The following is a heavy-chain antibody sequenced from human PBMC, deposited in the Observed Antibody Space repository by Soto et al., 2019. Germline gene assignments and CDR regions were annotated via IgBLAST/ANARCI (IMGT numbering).Heavy chain of an antibody. CDR1: GFTFSSYE. Sequence: GGSLRLSCAASGFTFSSYEMNWVRQAPGQGLEWVSYISDSGGTVYYADSVKGRFTVSRDNAQNSVYLQMNSLRTEDTAVYYCARDLLHYDFWSGYSAYFYYGMDVGGPGTTVTVSS. CDR2: ISDSGGTV. J-gene: IGHJ6*02. V-gene: IGHV3-48*03. CDR3: ARDLLHYDFWSGYSAYFYYGMDV. D-gene: IGHD3-3*01.